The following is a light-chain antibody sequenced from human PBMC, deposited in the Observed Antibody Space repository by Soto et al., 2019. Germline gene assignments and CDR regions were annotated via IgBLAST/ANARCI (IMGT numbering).Light chain of an antibody. Sequence: SYELTQPPSVSVSPVQTASITCSGAKFGDKYACWYQQNPGQSPVLVIYQASKRPSGTPERFSGSKSGNTATLTISGTQAMDAADYYCQAWDSIYHVVFGGWNKLTVL. CDR1: KFGDKY. CDR3: QAWDSIYHVV. CDR2: QAS. J-gene: IGLJ2*01. V-gene: IGLV3-1*01.